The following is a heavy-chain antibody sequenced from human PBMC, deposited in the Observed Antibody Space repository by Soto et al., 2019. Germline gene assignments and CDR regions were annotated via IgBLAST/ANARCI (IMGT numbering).Heavy chain of an antibody. J-gene: IGHJ6*02. D-gene: IGHD3-3*01. V-gene: IGHV3-23*01. CDR1: GFTFSNYA. CDR2: ISGSGGST. Sequence: EVQLLESGGGLVQPGGSLRLSCAASGFTFSNYAMTWVRQAPGKGLEWVSSISGSGGSTYYADSVKGRFTISRDNSKNTLYVQKNSPEAEGTAVYYWAKDFYFTGTRCPPPPYYYYGMDVWGQGTTVTVSS. CDR3: AKDFYFTGTRCPPPPYYYYGMDV.